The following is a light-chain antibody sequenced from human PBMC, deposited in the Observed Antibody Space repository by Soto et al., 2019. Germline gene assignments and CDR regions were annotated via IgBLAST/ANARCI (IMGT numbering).Light chain of an antibody. CDR3: SSQANSRV. Sequence: QSALTQPASVSGSPGQSITISCTGTNSDIGDYKYISWYQHHPGRAPKLILYEVSDRPSGVSNRFSGSKSGNTASLTISGLQAEDEADYYCSSQANSRVFGGGTKVTVL. CDR2: EVS. V-gene: IGLV2-14*01. CDR1: NSDIGDYKY. J-gene: IGLJ3*02.